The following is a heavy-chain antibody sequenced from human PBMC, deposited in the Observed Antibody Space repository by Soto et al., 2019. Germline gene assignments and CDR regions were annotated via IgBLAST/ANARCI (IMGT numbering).Heavy chain of an antibody. J-gene: IGHJ6*02. D-gene: IGHD5-12*01. CDR3: ARGGEYVATTSYYYYYGMDV. CDR1: GGTFSSYA. V-gene: IGHV1-69*13. CDR2: IIPIFGTA. Sequence: SVKVSCKASGGTFSSYAISWVRQAPGQGLEWMGGIIPIFGTADYAQKFQGRVTITADESTSTAYMELSSLRSEDTAVYYCARGGEYVATTSYYYYYGMDVWGQGTTVTVSS.